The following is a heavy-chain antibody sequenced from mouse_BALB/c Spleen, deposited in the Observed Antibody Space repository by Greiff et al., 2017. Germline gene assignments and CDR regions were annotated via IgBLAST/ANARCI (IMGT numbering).Heavy chain of an antibody. CDR3: ARKSYYYGSSGYAMDY. J-gene: IGHJ4*01. V-gene: IGHV2-2*02. D-gene: IGHD1-1*01. CDR2: IWSGGST. CDR1: GFSLTSYG. Sequence: VHLVESGPGLVQPSQSLSITCTVSGFSLTSYGVHWVRQSPGKGLEWLGVIWSGGSTDYNAAFISRLSISKDNSKSQVFFKMNSLQANDTAIYYCARKSYYYGSSGYAMDYWGQGTSVTVSS.